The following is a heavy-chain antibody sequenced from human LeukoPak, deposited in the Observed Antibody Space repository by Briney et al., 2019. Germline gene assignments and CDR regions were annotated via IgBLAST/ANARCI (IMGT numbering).Heavy chain of an antibody. D-gene: IGHD5-18*01. V-gene: IGHV4-61*02. CDR2: IYTSGST. CDR3: AKGAGGFSYYNWFDP. J-gene: IGHJ5*02. CDR1: GGSISSGSYY. Sequence: SETLSLTCTVSGGSISSGSYYWSWIRQPAGKGLEWIGRIYTSGSTNYNPSLKSRVTISVDTSKNQFSLKLASVTAADTAIYYCAKGAGGFSYYNWFDPWGQGTLVTVSS.